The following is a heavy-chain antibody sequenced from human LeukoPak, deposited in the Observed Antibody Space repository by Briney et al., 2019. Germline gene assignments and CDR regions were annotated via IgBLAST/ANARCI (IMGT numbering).Heavy chain of an antibody. CDR3: AGSSGYYSSLFYMHV. D-gene: IGHD3-22*01. CDR2: INPNRGST. CDR1: GYTFTSYY. Sequence: ASVKVSCKASGYTFTSYYMYWVRQAPGQGLEWMGIINPNRGSTSYAQKFQGRVTMTRDMSTSTVYMELSSLRSEDTAVYYCAGSSGYYSSLFYMHVWGKGTTVTVSS. J-gene: IGHJ6*03. V-gene: IGHV1-46*01.